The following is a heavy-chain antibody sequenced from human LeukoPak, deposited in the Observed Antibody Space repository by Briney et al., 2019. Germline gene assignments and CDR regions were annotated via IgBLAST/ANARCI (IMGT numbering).Heavy chain of an antibody. J-gene: IGHJ4*02. V-gene: IGHV1-46*01. CDR2: T. D-gene: IGHD1-26*01. Sequence: TNYAQKFQGRVTMTRDTSTSTVYMELSSLRSEDTAVYYCARSTVGADSYFDYWGQGTLVTVSS. CDR3: ARSTVGADSYFDY.